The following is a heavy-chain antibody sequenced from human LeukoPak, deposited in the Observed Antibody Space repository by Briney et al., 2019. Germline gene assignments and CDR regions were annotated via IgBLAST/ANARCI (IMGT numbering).Heavy chain of an antibody. V-gene: IGHV4-39*01. CDR2: IYYSGST. J-gene: IGHJ4*02. CDR1: GGSISSSSYY. CDR3: ARRYYYDSSGYYPFHH. Sequence: TSETLSLTCTVSGGSISSSSYYWGRIRQPPGKGLEWIVSIYYSGSTYYNPSLKSRVTISVDTSKNQFSLKLSSVTAADTAVYYCARRYYYDSSGYYPFHHWGQGTLVTVSS. D-gene: IGHD3-22*01.